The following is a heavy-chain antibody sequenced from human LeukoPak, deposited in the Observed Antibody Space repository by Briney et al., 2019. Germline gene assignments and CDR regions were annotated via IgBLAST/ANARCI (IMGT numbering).Heavy chain of an antibody. CDR1: GGTFSSYA. CDR3: ARDRYCSSTSCYPSPDFVDY. V-gene: IGHV1-69*04. J-gene: IGHJ4*02. Sequence: ASVKVSCKASGGTFSSYAISWVRQAPGQGLEWMGRIIPILGIANYAQKFQGRVTITADKSTSTAYMELSSLRSEDTAVYYCARDRYCSSTSCYPSPDFVDYWGQGTLVTVSS. D-gene: IGHD2-2*01. CDR2: IIPILGIA.